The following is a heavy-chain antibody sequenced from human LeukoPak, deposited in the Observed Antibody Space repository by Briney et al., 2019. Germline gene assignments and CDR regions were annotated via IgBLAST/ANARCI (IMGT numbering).Heavy chain of an antibody. D-gene: IGHD6-13*01. CDR3: ARDRYGIAAAGSAFDY. CDR1: GGSISSYY. CDR2: IYTSGST. J-gene: IGHJ4*02. Sequence: ASETLSLTCTVSGGSISSYYWSWIRQPAGKGLEWIGRIYTSGSTNYNPSLKSRVTMSVDTSKNQFSLKLSSVTAADTAVYYCARDRYGIAAAGSAFDYWGQGTLVTVSS. V-gene: IGHV4-4*07.